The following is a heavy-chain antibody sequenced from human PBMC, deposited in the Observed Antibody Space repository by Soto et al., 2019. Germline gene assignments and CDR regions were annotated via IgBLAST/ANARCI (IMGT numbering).Heavy chain of an antibody. V-gene: IGHV1-46*01. D-gene: IGHD2-15*01. J-gene: IGHJ4*02. CDR1: GYTFTTYY. CDR3: ARVYCSGGSCYGIGY. CDR2: INPSGGST. Sequence: QVQLVQSGAEVKKPGASVKVSCKASGYTFTTYYMHWVRQAPGQGLEWMGIINPSGGSTSYAQKFPGRVTMTRATSPSTVSRERSSLRSEDTAVYYCARVYCSGGSCYGIGYGGLGTLVTVSS.